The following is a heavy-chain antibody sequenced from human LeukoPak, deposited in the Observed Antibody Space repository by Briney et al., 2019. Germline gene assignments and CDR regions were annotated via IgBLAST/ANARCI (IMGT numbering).Heavy chain of an antibody. CDR2: INPSGGST. D-gene: IGHD3-9*01. CDR1: GYTFTSYY. CDR3: ARVRFDDILTGYYFLEWFDP. Sequence: ASVKVSCKASGYTFTSYYMHWVRQAPGQGLEWMGIINPSGGSTSYAQKFQGRVTMTRDTSTSTVYMELSSLRSEDTAVYYCARVRFDDILTGYYFLEWFDPWGQGTLVTVSS. V-gene: IGHV1-46*01. J-gene: IGHJ5*02.